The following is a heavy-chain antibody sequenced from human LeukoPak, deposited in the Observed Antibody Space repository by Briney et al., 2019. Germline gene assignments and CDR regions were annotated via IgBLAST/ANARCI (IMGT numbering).Heavy chain of an antibody. V-gene: IGHV4-4*02. J-gene: IGHJ3*02. CDR2: IYYSGST. Sequence: PSGTLSLTCAVSGGSISSSNWGSWVRQPPGQGLEWIGYIYYSGSTNYNPSLKSRVTISVDTSKNQFSLKLSSVTAADTAVYYCARDFGQQLVLPDAFDIWGQGTMVTVSS. CDR3: ARDFGQQLVLPDAFDI. CDR1: GGSISSSNW. D-gene: IGHD6-13*01.